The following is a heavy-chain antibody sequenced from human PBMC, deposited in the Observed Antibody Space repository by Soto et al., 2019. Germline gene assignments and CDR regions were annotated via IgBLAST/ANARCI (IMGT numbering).Heavy chain of an antibody. CDR3: ARVGAAAGTFGYFDF. CDR2: IYYSGTT. Sequence: WTWIRQYPGRGLEWIGYIYYSGTTNYNPSLKSRATISVDTSNSQFSQRLTSVTAADTAVYYCARVGAAAGTFGYFDFWGQGTLVTVSS. V-gene: IGHV4-31*02. D-gene: IGHD6-13*01. J-gene: IGHJ4*02.